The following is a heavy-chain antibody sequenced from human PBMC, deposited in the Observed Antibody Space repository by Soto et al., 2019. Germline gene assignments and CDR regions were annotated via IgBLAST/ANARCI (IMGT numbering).Heavy chain of an antibody. CDR1: VGSICSYY. V-gene: IGHV4-59*01. CDR2: IYYSGST. D-gene: IGHD3-22*01. Sequence: PSETLSLTCTVSVGSICSYYWSWIRQPTVKGLEWIGYIYYSGSTTYNPSLRSRVTISVDTSKNQFSLKLSSVTAADTAVYYCARLGHVYYYDSSGYREYFQHWGQGTLVTVS. CDR3: ARLGHVYYYDSSGYREYFQH. J-gene: IGHJ1*01.